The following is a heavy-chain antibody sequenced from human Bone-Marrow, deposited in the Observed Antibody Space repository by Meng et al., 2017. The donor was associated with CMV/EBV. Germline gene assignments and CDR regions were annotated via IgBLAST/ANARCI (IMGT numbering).Heavy chain of an antibody. Sequence: GERQEWGQGLGKPSQTLSLTWTVSGGPCSSGSDYWNWIGQPAGKGLEWIGRIYTSGSTNYNPSLKSRVTISVDTSKNQFSLKLSSVTAADTAVYYCARDGPLWFGELLGGFDPWGQGTLVTVSS. V-gene: IGHV4-61*02. J-gene: IGHJ5*02. CDR2: IYTSGST. D-gene: IGHD3-10*01. CDR3: ARDGPLWFGELLGGFDP. CDR1: GGPCSSGSDY.